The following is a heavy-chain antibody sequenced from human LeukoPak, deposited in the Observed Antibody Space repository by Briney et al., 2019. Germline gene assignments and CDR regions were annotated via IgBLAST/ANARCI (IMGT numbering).Heavy chain of an antibody. CDR3: ARDRFLEWLLSTYYYYGMDV. CDR2: ISSSSSYI. J-gene: IGHJ6*02. D-gene: IGHD3-3*01. V-gene: IGHV3-21*01. Sequence: IPGGSLRLSCAASGFTFSSYSMNWVRQAPGKGLEWVSSISSSSSYIYYADSVKGRFTISRDNAKNSLYLQMNSLRAEDTAVYYCARDRFLEWLLSTYYYYGMDVWGQGTTVTVS. CDR1: GFTFSSYS.